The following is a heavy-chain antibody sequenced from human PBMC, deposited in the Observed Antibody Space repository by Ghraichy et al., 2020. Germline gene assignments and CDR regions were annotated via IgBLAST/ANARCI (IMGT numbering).Heavy chain of an antibody. J-gene: IGHJ4*02. V-gene: IGHV3-7*01. D-gene: IGHD3-3*01. CDR2: IKQDGSEK. Sequence: GESLNISCAASGFTFSSYWMSWVRQAPGKGLEWVANIKQDGSEKYYVDSVKGRFTISRDNAKNSLYLQMNSLRAEDTAVYYCARDKYYDFWSGYFDYFDYWGQGTLVTVSS. CDR3: ARDKYYDFWSGYFDYFDY. CDR1: GFTFSSYW.